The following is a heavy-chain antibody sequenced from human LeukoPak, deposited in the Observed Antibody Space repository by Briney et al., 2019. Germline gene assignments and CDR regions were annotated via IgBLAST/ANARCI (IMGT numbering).Heavy chain of an antibody. V-gene: IGHV3-48*01. Sequence: PGGSLRLSCAASGFTFSSYSINWVRQAPGRGLECISYISGSSNNIDYAYSLKGRFTISRDNAKNSLYLQMNSMRAEDTAVYYCARDAVAIQNLRGARRGGTYYFDYWGQGPLVTVYS. D-gene: IGHD6-6*01. J-gene: IGHJ4*02. CDR3: ARDAVAIQNLRGARRGGTYYFDY. CDR1: GFTFSSYS. CDR2: ISGSSNNI.